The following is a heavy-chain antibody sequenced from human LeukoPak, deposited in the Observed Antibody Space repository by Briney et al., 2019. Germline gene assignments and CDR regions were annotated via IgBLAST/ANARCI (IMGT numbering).Heavy chain of an antibody. J-gene: IGHJ5*02. D-gene: IGHD3-10*01. Sequence: PSETLSLTCTVSGGSISSGGYYWSWIRQPPGKGLEWIGEINHSGSTNYNPSLKSRVTISVDTSKNQFSLKLSSVTAADTAVYYCARLSEGIDPWGQGTLVTVSS. CDR3: ARLSEGIDP. CDR1: GGSISSGGYY. CDR2: INHSGST. V-gene: IGHV4-39*07.